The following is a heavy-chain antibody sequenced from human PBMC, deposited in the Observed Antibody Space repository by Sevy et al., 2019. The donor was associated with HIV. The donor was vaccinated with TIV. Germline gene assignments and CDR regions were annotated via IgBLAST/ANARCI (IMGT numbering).Heavy chain of an antibody. CDR2: ISGDAKKT. V-gene: IGHV3-43*01. CDR3: AKDIPGYSGFDH. D-gene: IGHD3-10*01. Sequence: GGSLRLSCAASGFTFDDYTMHWVRQVPGKGLEWVSLISGDAKKTEYADSVEGRFTISRDNRKNSLYLQMNSLRSDDTALYFCAKDIPGYSGFDHWGQGTLVTVSS. CDR1: GFTFDDYT. J-gene: IGHJ4*02.